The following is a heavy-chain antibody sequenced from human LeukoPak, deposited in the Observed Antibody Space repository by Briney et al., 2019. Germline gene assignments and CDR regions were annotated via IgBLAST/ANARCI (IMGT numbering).Heavy chain of an antibody. CDR3: AREGSYQAFDY. Sequence: SETLSLTCSVSGASINSYYWNWIRQSPGKGLEWLGNIHYRGTTNYNPSLKSRVTLSLDSSKSQFALKVTSVTAADTAVYYCAREGSYQAFDYWGQGTLVTVSS. CDR1: GASINSYY. J-gene: IGHJ4*02. CDR2: IHYRGTT. D-gene: IGHD2-21*01. V-gene: IGHV4-59*13.